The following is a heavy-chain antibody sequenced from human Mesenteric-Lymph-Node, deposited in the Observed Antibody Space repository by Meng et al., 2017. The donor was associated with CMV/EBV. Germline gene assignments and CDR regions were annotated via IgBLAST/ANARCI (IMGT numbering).Heavy chain of an antibody. J-gene: IGHJ4*02. CDR1: DGSISSYY. D-gene: IGHD2-21*01. CDR2: IYYTGST. Sequence: SETLSLTCTVSDGSISSYYWSWIRQPPGKGLEWIGYIYYTGSTKYNPSLKSRVTISVDTSKNQFSLKVTSVTTADTAVYYCAGSLCVGDCSIDYWGQGTLVTVSS. V-gene: IGHV4-59*01. CDR3: AGSLCVGDCSIDY.